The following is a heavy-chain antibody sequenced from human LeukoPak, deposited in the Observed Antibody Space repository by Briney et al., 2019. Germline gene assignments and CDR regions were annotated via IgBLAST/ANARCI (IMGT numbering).Heavy chain of an antibody. CDR1: GGSFSGYY. D-gene: IGHD2-2*01. J-gene: IGHJ6*03. CDR2: INHSGST. V-gene: IGHV4-34*01. Sequence: SETLSLTCAVYGGSFSGYYWSWIRQPPGKGVEWIGEINHSGSTNYNPSLKSRVTISVDTSKNQFSLKLSSVTAADTAVYYCARRSVSCSSTSCYYYYYYMDVWGKGTTVTVSS. CDR3: ARRSVSCSSTSCYYYYYYMDV.